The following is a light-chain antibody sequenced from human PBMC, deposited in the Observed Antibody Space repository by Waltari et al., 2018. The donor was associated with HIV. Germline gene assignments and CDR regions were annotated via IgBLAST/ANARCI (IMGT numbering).Light chain of an antibody. J-gene: IGLJ2*01. CDR2: ETT. V-gene: IGLV6-57*04. CDR3: TSYAGNNLV. Sequence: FMLTQPHSVSDFPGRTVIISCTRSRGSIVSDYVQWYQQRPGSAPTSIIFETTQRPSGVPDRFSGSKSGNTASLTVSGLQVEDEADYYCTSYAGNNLVFGGGTKMTVL. CDR1: RGSIVSDY.